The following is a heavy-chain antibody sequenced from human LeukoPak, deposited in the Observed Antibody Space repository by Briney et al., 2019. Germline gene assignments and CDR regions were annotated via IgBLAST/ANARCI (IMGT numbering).Heavy chain of an antibody. CDR1: GGTSSSYA. J-gene: IGHJ5*02. CDR2: IIPILGIA. CDR3: ARGVGIQLWLYNP. V-gene: IGHV1-69*04. D-gene: IGHD5-18*01. Sequence: SVKVSCKASGGTSSSYAISWVRQAPGQGLEWMGRIIPILGIANYAQKFQGRVTITADKSTSTAYMELSSLRSEDTAVYYCARGVGIQLWLYNPWGQGTLVTVSS.